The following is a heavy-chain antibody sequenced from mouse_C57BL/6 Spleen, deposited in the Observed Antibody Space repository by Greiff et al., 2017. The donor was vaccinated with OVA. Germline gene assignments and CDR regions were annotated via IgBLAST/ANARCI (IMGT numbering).Heavy chain of an antibody. V-gene: IGHV1-80*01. CDR3: ARELGFYYAMDY. Sequence: QVQLQQSGAELVKPGASVKISCKASGYAFSSYWMNWVKQRPGKGLEWIGQIYPGDGDTNYNGKFKGKATLTADKSSSTAYMQLSSLTSEDSAVYFCARELGFYYAMDYWGQGTSVTVSS. CDR1: GYAFSSYW. CDR2: IYPGDGDT. D-gene: IGHD2-12*01. J-gene: IGHJ4*01.